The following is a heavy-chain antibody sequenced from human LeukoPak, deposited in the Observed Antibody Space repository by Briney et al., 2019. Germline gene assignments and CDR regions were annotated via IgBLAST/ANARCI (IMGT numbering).Heavy chain of an antibody. CDR1: GFTFSSYG. Sequence: GGSLRLSCAASGFTFSSYGMHWVRQAPGKGLEWVAVISYDGSNKYYADSVKGRFTISRDNSKNTLYLQMNSLRAEDTAVYYCAKEGFDSWGQGTLVTVSS. CDR3: AKEGFDS. J-gene: IGHJ4*02. CDR2: ISYDGSNK. V-gene: IGHV3-30*18.